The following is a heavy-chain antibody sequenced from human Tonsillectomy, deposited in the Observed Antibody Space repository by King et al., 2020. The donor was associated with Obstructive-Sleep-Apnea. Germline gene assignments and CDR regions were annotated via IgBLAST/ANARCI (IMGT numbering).Heavy chain of an antibody. Sequence: MQLQESGPGLVKPSETLSLTCTVSGGSISSYYWSWIRQPPGKGLEWIGYIYYSGSTNYNPSLKSRLSISVDTSKNQFSLKLNSVTAADTAVYYCARHGDFDSSAYRWFDYWGQGTLVTVSS. CDR2: IYYSGST. J-gene: IGHJ4*02. V-gene: IGHV4-59*08. CDR1: GGSISSYY. CDR3: ARHGDFDSSAYRWFDY. D-gene: IGHD3-22*01.